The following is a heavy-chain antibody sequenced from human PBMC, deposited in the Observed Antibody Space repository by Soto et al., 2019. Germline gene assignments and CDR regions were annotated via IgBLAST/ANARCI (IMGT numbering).Heavy chain of an antibody. D-gene: IGHD6-6*01. Sequence: GGSLRLSCAASGFTFSSDGMHWARQDPGKGLEWVAVISYDGSNKYYADSVKGRFTISRDNSKNTLYLQMNSLRAEDTAVYYCAKGAARNWYYYYYGMDVWGQGTTVTVSS. CDR2: ISYDGSNK. CDR1: GFTFSSDG. CDR3: AKGAARNWYYYYYGMDV. V-gene: IGHV3-30*18. J-gene: IGHJ6*02.